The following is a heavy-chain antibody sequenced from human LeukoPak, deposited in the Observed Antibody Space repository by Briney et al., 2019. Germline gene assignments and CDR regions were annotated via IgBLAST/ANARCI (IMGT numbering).Heavy chain of an antibody. D-gene: IGHD2-2*01. CDR2: TSGSGTTI. CDR1: GFTFSTYG. CDR3: AKDCSSTSCPTSDY. V-gene: IGHV3-23*01. J-gene: IGHJ4*02. Sequence: PGGSLRLSCAASGFTFSTYGMNWVRQAPGKGLEWVSYTSGSGTTIYYADSVKGRFTISRDNSKNTLYLQMNSLRAEDTAVYYCAKDCSSTSCPTSDYWGQGTLVTVSS.